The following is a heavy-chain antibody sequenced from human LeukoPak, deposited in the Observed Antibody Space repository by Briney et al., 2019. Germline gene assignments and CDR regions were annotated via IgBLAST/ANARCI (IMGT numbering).Heavy chain of an antibody. CDR3: ARGGYEQLVGFDAFDI. D-gene: IGHD6-6*01. Sequence: GGSLRLSCAASGFTFSSYGMNWVRQAPGKGLEWVSSISSSSSYIYYADSVKGRFTISRDNAKNSLYLQMNSLRAEDTAVYYCARGGYEQLVGFDAFDIWGQGTMVTVPS. CDR1: GFTFSSYG. CDR2: ISSSSSYI. V-gene: IGHV3-21*01. J-gene: IGHJ3*02.